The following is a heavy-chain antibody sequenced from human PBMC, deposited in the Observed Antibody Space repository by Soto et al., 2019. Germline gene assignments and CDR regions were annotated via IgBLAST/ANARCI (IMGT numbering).Heavy chain of an antibody. CDR1: GFTFSSYS. D-gene: IGHD3-3*01. CDR2: ISSSSSTI. CDR3: ARDLGYYDFWSGYYPYDY. Sequence: PGGSLRLSCAASGFTFSSYSMNWVRQAPGKGLEWVSYISSSSSTIYYADSVKGRFTISRDNAKNSLYLQMNSLRDEDTAVYYCARDLGYYDFWSGYYPYDYWGQGTLVTVSS. J-gene: IGHJ4*02. V-gene: IGHV3-48*02.